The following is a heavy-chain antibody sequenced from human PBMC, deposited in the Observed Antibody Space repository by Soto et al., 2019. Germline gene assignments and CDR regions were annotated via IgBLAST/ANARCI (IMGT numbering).Heavy chain of an antibody. CDR2: ISSGGSDR. CDR1: GFSFSTYG. J-gene: IGHJ6*01. Sequence: QVQLVESGGGVVQPGRSLRLSCAASGFSFSTYGMHWVRQAPGKGLEWVAVISSGGSDRNYADSVKGRFTISRDNSKNTLYLQMNSLRAEDTAVYYCAKDPKGATFYGMDVW. V-gene: IGHV3-30*18. D-gene: IGHD1-26*01. CDR3: AKDPKGATFYGMDV.